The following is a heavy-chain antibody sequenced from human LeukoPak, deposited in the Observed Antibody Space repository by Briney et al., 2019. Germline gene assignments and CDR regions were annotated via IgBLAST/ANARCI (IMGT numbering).Heavy chain of an antibody. CDR3: AKYTGISGTKEYYFAY. CDR1: GFTLEDYD. Sequence: GVSLRLSCAAWGFTLEDYDELGVRGARGGGREGVLAMSWSGGNTFCTDSVEGLFTISRDNSKNTVYLQMHSLQVEDTGVYYCAKYTGISGTKEYYFAYWGQGTLVTVSS. CDR2: MSWSGGNT. J-gene: IGHJ4*02. D-gene: IGHD1/OR15-1a*01. V-gene: IGHV3-23*01.